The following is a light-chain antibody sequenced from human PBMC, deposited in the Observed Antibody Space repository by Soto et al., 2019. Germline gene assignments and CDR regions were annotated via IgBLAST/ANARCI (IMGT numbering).Light chain of an antibody. CDR3: QQYNSWPRT. J-gene: IGKJ1*01. CDR2: GAS. V-gene: IGKV3-15*01. Sequence: EIVLTQSPATLSSFPGDRVTLSCRASRSVSSYLAWYQQKPGQAPRLLIYGASSRATGIPARFSGSGSGTEFTLTITSLQSEDFAVYYCQQYNSWPRTFGQGTKVDIK. CDR1: RSVSSY.